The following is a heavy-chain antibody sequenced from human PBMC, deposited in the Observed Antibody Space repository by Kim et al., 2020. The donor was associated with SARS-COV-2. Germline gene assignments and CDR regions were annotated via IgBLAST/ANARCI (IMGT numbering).Heavy chain of an antibody. CDR3: ARETYYDEGGMDV. Sequence: GGSLRLSCAASGFTFSSYWMSWVRQAPGKGLEWVANIKQDGSEKYYVDSVKGRFTISRDNAKNSLYLQMNSLRAEDTAVYYCARETYYDEGGMDVWGQGTTVTVSS. CDR1: GFTFSSYW. D-gene: IGHD3-22*01. CDR2: IKQDGSEK. J-gene: IGHJ6*02. V-gene: IGHV3-7*01.